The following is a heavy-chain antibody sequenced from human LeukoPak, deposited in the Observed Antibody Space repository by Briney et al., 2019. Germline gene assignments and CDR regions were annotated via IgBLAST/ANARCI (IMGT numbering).Heavy chain of an antibody. V-gene: IGHV3-48*02. D-gene: IGHD6-19*01. CDR2: ISSSSSTI. Sequence: GGSLRLSCAASGFTFSSYSMNWVRQAPGKGLEWVSYISSSSSTIHYADSVKGRFTISRDNAKNSLYLQMNSLRDEDTAVYYCARAIAVAAPVYYFDYWGQGTLVTVSS. CDR3: ARAIAVAAPVYYFDY. J-gene: IGHJ4*02. CDR1: GFTFSSYS.